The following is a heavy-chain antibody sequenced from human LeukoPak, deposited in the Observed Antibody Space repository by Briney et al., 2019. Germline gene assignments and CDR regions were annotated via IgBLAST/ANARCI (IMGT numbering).Heavy chain of an antibody. D-gene: IGHD1-26*01. J-gene: IGHJ4*02. CDR2: IYYSGST. Sequence: SETLSLTCTVSGGSISSYYWSWIRQPPGKGPEWIGYIYYSGSTNYNPSLKSRVTISVDTSKNQFSLKLSSVTAADTAVYYCARVPTIAEVYWGQGTLVTVSS. CDR1: GGSISSYY. CDR3: ARVPTIAEVY. V-gene: IGHV4-59*01.